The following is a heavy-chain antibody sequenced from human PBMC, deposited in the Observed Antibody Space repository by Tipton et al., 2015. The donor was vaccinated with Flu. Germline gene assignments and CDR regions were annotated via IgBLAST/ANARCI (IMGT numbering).Heavy chain of an antibody. Sequence: TLSLTCSVSGDSISSGTFYLGWIRHHPDKGLEYIGYINYSGSTYYNPSLKSRLTISVDTSKNQFSLKLTSVTTADTAIYYCARMRLRYFFDSWGPRKLITASS. CDR3: ARMRLRYFFDS. J-gene: IGHJ4*02. V-gene: IGHV4-31*03. CDR2: INYSGST. CDR1: GDSISSGTFY.